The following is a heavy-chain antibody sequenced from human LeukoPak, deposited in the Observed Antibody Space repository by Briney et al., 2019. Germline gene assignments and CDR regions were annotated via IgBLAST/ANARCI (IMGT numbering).Heavy chain of an antibody. CDR2: IYYSGST. CDR3: ATTAWGSGSYYNWEH. D-gene: IGHD3-10*01. CDR1: GGSFSGYY. J-gene: IGHJ1*01. V-gene: IGHV4-30-4*08. Sequence: NPSETLSLTCAVYGGSFSGYYWSWIRQPPGKGLEWIGYIYYSGSTYYNPSLKSRVTISVDTSKNQFSLKLSSVTAADTAVYYCATTAWGSGSYYNWEHWGQGTLVTVSS.